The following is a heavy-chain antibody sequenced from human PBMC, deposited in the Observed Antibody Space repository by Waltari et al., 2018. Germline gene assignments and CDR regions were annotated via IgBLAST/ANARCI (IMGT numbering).Heavy chain of an antibody. J-gene: IGHJ4*02. CDR1: GLIVSNNY. Sequence: EVHLVESGGGLVHPGDSVSLSCAASGLIVSNNYMSWGRQPPGKGLEGVSVIYRGGETYYADSVKGRFTISRDNSKNTLDLQMNNVRAEDTAVYYCTSDHGLSWPLDWGQGTMVTVSS. D-gene: IGHD6-13*01. CDR3: TSDHGLSWPLD. CDR2: IYRGGET. V-gene: IGHV3-53*01.